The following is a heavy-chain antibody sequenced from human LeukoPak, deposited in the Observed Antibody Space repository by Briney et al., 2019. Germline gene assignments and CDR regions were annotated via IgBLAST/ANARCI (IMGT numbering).Heavy chain of an antibody. CDR1: GGSISSSRYY. D-gene: IGHD5-24*01. V-gene: IGHV4-39*01. J-gene: IGHJ4*02. Sequence: SETLSLTRTVSGGSISSSRYYWGWIRQPPGKGLEWIGSMYYSGSTYYNPSLKSRVTISVDTSKNQFSLKLSSVTAADTAVYYCASLRDGYNFDYWGQGTLVTVSS. CDR3: ASLRDGYNFDY. CDR2: MYYSGST.